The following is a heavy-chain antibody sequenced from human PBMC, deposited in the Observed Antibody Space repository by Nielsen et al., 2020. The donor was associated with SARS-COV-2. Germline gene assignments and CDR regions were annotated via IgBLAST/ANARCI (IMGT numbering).Heavy chain of an antibody. CDR3: ARDRSRDGLL. Sequence: SETLSLTCTVSGGSISSGGYYWSWIRQHPGKGLEWIGYIYYSGSTYYNPSLKSRVTISVDKSKNQFSLKLSSVTAADTAVYYCARDRSRDGLLWGQGTLVTVSS. V-gene: IGHV4-31*03. J-gene: IGHJ4*02. CDR2: IYYSGST. D-gene: IGHD5-24*01. CDR1: GGSISSGGYY.